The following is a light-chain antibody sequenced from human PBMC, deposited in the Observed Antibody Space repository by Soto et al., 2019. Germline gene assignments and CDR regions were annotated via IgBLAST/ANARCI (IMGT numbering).Light chain of an antibody. J-gene: IGKJ1*01. CDR1: QSVSSY. CDR3: QQYNTYPWT. Sequence: EIVLTQSPCTLSLSPGERATLSCRASQSVSSYLAWYQQKPGQAPRLLIYGASTRATGIPARFSGSGSGTEFTLTISSLQPDDFVTYYCQQYNTYPWTFGQGTKVDI. V-gene: IGKV3-15*01. CDR2: GAS.